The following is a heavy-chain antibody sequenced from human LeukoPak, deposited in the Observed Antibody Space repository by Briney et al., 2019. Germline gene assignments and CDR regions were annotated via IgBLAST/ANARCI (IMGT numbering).Heavy chain of an antibody. Sequence: GGSLRLSCAASGFSFSSYWMSWVRQAPGKGLEWVSAISGSGGSTYYADSVKGRFTISRDNSKNTLYLQMNSLRAEDTAVYYCAKVDTAMVPNFDYWGQGTLVTVSS. J-gene: IGHJ4*02. V-gene: IGHV3-23*01. CDR1: GFSFSSYW. CDR2: ISGSGGST. D-gene: IGHD5-18*01. CDR3: AKVDTAMVPNFDY.